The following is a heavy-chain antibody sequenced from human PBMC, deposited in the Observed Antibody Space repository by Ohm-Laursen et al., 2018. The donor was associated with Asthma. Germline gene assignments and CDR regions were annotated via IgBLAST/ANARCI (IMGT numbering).Heavy chain of an antibody. CDR1: GFTFSSYA. J-gene: IGHJ4*02. V-gene: IGHV3-30-3*01. CDR3: APTKATYYFDY. Sequence: SLRLSCSASGFTFSSYAMHWVRQAPGKGLEWVAVISYDGSNKYYADSVKGRFTISRDNSKNTLYLQMNSLRAEDTAVYYCAPTKATYYFDYWGQGTLVTVSS. CDR2: ISYDGSNK. D-gene: IGHD1-1*01.